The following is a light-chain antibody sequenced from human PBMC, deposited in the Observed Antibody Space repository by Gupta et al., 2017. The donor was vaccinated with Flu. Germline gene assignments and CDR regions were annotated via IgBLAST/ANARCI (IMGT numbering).Light chain of an antibody. CDR2: GAS. CDR1: QNINNN. J-gene: IGKJ4*01. CDR3: QQRHKWPPLT. V-gene: IGKV3-15*01. Sequence: EIVMTQSPATLSASPGERVIVSCRASQNINNNLAWYQQRPCQAPMLLIYGASAMATGLPARFSGSGSGTEFTLTISSLQSEDFAIYYCQQRHKWPPLTFGGGTKVE.